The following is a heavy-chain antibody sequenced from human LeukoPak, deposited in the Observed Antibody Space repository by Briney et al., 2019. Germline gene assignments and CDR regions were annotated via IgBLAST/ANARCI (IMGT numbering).Heavy chain of an antibody. CDR2: IWYDGSNK. Sequence: PGGSLRLSCAASGFTFSSYGMHWVRQAPGKGLEWVAVIWYDGSNKYYADSVKGRFTISRDNSKNTLYLQMNSLRAEDTAVYYCAREDWGYYFDYWGQGTLVTVSS. J-gene: IGHJ4*02. CDR1: GFTFSSYG. V-gene: IGHV3-33*01. D-gene: IGHD7-27*01. CDR3: AREDWGYYFDY.